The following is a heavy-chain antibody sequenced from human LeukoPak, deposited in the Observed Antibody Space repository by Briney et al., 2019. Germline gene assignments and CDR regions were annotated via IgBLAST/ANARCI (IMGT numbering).Heavy chain of an antibody. CDR1: GFTFSSYS. CDR2: ISSSSSYI. V-gene: IGHV3-21*01. Sequence: GGSLRLSCAASGFTFSSYSMNWVRQAPGKGLEWVSSISSSSSYIYYADSVKGRFTISRDNAKNSLYLQMNSLRADDTAVYYCARDLGYYYDSRGFDYWGQGTLVTVSS. D-gene: IGHD3-22*01. J-gene: IGHJ4*02. CDR3: ARDLGYYYDSRGFDY.